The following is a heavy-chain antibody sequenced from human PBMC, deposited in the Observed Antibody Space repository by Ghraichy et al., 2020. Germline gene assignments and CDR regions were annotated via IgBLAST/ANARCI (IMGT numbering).Heavy chain of an antibody. J-gene: IGHJ2*01. V-gene: IGHV4-59*08. CDR3: ARNEGLQLWLKDSQPWYFDL. D-gene: IGHD5-18*01. Sequence: SETLSLTCTVSGGSISSYYWSWIRQPPGKGLEWIGYIYYSGSTNYNPSLKSRVTISVDTSKNQFSLKLSSVTAADTAVYYCARNEGLQLWLKDSQPWYFDLWGRGTLVTVSS. CDR2: IYYSGST. CDR1: GGSISSYY.